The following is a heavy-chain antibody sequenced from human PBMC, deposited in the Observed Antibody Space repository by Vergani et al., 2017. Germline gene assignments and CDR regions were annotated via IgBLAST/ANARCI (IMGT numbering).Heavy chain of an antibody. V-gene: IGHV3-66*02. CDR1: GFTVSSNY. J-gene: IGHJ6*03. CDR2: IYSGGST. D-gene: IGHD2-2*01. CDR3: AKDWRYCSSTSCFFGKYYSFYYYMDV. Sequence: EVQLVESGGGLVQPGGSLRLSCAASGFTVSSNYMSWVRQAPGKGLEWVSVIYSGGSTYYADSVKGRFTISRDNSKKTLYLQMNSLRVEDTAVYYCAKDWRYCSSTSCFFGKYYSFYYYMDVWGKGTTVTVSS.